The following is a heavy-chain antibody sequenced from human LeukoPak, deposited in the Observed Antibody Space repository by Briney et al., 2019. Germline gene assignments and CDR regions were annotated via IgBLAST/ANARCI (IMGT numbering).Heavy chain of an antibody. J-gene: IGHJ4*02. Sequence: ASVKVSCKASGYTFASYDITWVRQATGQGLEWMGWMSPDSGYTGYAQTFQGRVTLTRNTSVSTAFMELSSLRSEDTAVYYCEIYTGYDSFWGQGTLVTVSS. CDR3: EIYTGYDSF. CDR1: GYTFASYD. CDR2: MSPDSGYT. V-gene: IGHV1-8*01. D-gene: IGHD5-12*01.